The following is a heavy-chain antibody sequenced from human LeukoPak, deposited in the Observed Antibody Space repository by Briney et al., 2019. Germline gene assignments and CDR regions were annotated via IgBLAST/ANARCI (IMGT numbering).Heavy chain of an antibody. J-gene: IGHJ4*02. CDR1: GFTFSSYA. CDR2: IYSGGST. V-gene: IGHV3-53*01. CDR3: ARGIWWDY. Sequence: GGSLRLSCAASGFTFSSYAMSWVRQAPGKGLEWVSVIYSGGSTYYADSVKGRFTISRDNSKNTLYLQMNSLRAEDTAVYYCARGIWWDYWGQGTLVTVSS. D-gene: IGHD4/OR15-4a*01.